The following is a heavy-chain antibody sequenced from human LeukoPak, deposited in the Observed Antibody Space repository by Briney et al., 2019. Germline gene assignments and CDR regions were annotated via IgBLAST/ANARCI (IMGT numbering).Heavy chain of an antibody. D-gene: IGHD3-10*01. J-gene: IGHJ4*02. CDR3: ARSGVAGSGSYYKFDY. V-gene: IGHV4-31*03. CDR1: GGSISSGGYY. CDR2: IYYSGST. Sequence: PSQTLSLTCTVPGGSISSGGYYWSWIRQHPGKGLEWIGYIYYSGSTYYNPSLKSRVTISVDTSKDQFSLKLSSVTAADTAVYYCARSGVAGSGSYYKFDYWGQGTLVTVSS.